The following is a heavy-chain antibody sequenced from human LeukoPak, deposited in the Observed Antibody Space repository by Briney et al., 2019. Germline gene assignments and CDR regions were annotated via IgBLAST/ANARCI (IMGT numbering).Heavy chain of an antibody. J-gene: IGHJ4*02. CDR3: ASGTMASDF. D-gene: IGHD1-7*01. Sequence: TTCYVDSVKGRFTISRDNTKNSLYLQMNSLRAEDTAMYYRASGTMASDFWGQGTLVTVSS. CDR2: TT. V-gene: IGHV3-11*01.